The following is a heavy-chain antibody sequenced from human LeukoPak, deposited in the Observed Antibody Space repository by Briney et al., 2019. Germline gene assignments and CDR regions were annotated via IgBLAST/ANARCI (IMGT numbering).Heavy chain of an antibody. V-gene: IGHV1-18*01. J-gene: IGHJ4*02. Sequence: ASVKVSCKASGYTFTSYGISWVRQAPGQGLEWMGWISTFNGNTNYAPKFQGRVTMTTDTSTSTACMELRSLRSDDTAVYYCARDRYGVGNFDYWGQGTLVTVSS. CDR1: GYTFTSYG. CDR3: ARDRYGVGNFDY. CDR2: ISTFNGNT. D-gene: IGHD4-17*01.